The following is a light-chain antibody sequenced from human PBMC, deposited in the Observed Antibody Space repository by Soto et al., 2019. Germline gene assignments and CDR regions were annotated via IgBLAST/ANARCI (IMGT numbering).Light chain of an antibody. J-gene: IGLJ3*02. V-gene: IGLV2-14*01. CDR2: EVI. CDR1: RSDIGTYNS. Sequence: QSALTHPASVSGSPGQSITIYCTGTRSDIGTYNSVSWYQHHPGKAPKLLIFEVIDRPSGVSDRFSGSKSGNTAALTISGLQPEDEADYYCCSYTSNYTLVFGGGTKLTVL. CDR3: CSYTSNYTLV.